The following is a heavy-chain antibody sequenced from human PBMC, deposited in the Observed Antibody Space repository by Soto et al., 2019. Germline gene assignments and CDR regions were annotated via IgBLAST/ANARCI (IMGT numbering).Heavy chain of an antibody. D-gene: IGHD6-13*01. CDR2: IYYGGST. CDR3: AREHYSRYCSSWRGYNWCDP. CDR1: GGSVSSGSYY. V-gene: IGHV4-61*01. Sequence: QVQLQESGPGLVKPSETLSLTCTVSGGSVSSGSYYWSWIRQPPGKGLEWIGYIYYGGSTNYNPYLKRRVTISVDTSKNQFSLKLSSVPAADTAVYNCAREHYSRYCSSWRGYNWCDPWGRGTLVTVSS. J-gene: IGHJ5*02.